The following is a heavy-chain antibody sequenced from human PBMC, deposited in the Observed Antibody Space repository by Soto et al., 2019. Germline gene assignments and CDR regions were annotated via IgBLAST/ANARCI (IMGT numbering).Heavy chain of an antibody. Sequence: QVQLQQWGAGLLKPSETLSLTCAVYGGSFSGYYWSWIRQPPGKGLEWIGEINHSGSTNYNPSLKSRVTISVDTSKNQFSLKLSSVPAADTAVYYCARGVTTVTIRGRYFDLWGRGTLVTVSS. CDR2: INHSGST. CDR3: ARGVTTVTIRGRYFDL. V-gene: IGHV4-34*01. J-gene: IGHJ2*01. CDR1: GGSFSGYY. D-gene: IGHD4-17*01.